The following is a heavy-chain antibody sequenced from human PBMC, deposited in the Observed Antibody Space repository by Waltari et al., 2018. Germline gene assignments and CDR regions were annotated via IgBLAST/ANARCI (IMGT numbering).Heavy chain of an antibody. CDR3: ARGVGYYDILTGYYAPYYYYGMDV. CDR2: INHSGST. V-gene: IGHV4-34*01. Sequence: QVQLQQWGAGLLKPSETLSLTCAVYGGSFSGYYWSWIRQPPGKGLEWIGEINHSGSTNYNPSLKSRVTISVDTSKNQFSRKLSSVTAADTAVYYCARGVGYYDILTGYYAPYYYYGMDVWGQGTTVTVSS. CDR1: GGSFSGYY. D-gene: IGHD3-9*01. J-gene: IGHJ6*02.